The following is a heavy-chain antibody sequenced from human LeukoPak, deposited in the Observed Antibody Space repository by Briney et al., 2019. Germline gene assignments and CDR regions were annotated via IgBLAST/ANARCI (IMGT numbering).Heavy chain of an antibody. Sequence: SQTLSLTCTVSGGSISSGSYYWSWIRQPAGKGLEWIGRIYTSGSTNYNPSLKSRVTISVDTSKNQFSLKLSSVTAADTAVYYCARGTGTTSYYYYYYYMGVWGKGTTVTVSS. J-gene: IGHJ6*03. V-gene: IGHV4-61*02. CDR1: GGSISSGSYY. CDR3: ARGTGTTSYYYYYYYMGV. D-gene: IGHD1-7*01. CDR2: IYTSGST.